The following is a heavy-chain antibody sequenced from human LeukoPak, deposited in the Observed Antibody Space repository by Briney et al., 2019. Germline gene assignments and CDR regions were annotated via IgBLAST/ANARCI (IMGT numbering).Heavy chain of an antibody. V-gene: IGHV3-21*01. D-gene: IGHD1-14*01. Sequence: GGSLRLSCAASGFTFSSYSMNWVRQASGKGLEWVSSISSSSSYIYYADSVKGRFTISRDNAKNSLYLQMNSLRAEDTAVYYCARDDRGLFDYWGQGTLVTVSS. J-gene: IGHJ4*02. CDR1: GFTFSSYS. CDR2: ISSSSSYI. CDR3: ARDDRGLFDY.